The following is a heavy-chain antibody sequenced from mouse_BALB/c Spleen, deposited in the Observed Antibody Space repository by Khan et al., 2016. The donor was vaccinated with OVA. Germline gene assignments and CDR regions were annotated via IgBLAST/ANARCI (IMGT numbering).Heavy chain of an antibody. J-gene: IGHJ4*01. Sequence: VQLQQSGPELVKPGASVKMSCKASGYTFTDYVLHWVRQKPGQGLEWIGYIYPYTDDTESTAEFKGKVTMTLDKSSSTAYLNLSSLTSADSSVYYCARAATDYYTMEYWGQGTSVTVSS. V-gene: IGHV1S136*01. CDR2: IYPYTDDT. CDR1: GYTFTDYV. CDR3: ARAATDYYTMEY. D-gene: IGHD1-1*01.